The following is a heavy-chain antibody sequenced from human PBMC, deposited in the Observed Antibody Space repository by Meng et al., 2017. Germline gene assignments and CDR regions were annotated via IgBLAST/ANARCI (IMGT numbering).Heavy chain of an antibody. Sequence: QITVQESGPTLVKPKQLITLRCTFYGFSISTSGVGVGWIRQPPGKALEWLARIYWDDDKRYSPSLKSRLTITKDTSKNQVVLTMTNMDPVDTATYYCAHSYGSNFDYWGQGTLVTVSS. V-gene: IGHV2-5*02. CDR2: IYWDDDK. J-gene: IGHJ4*02. CDR3: AHSYGSNFDY. CDR1: GFSISTSGVG. D-gene: IGHD3-10*01.